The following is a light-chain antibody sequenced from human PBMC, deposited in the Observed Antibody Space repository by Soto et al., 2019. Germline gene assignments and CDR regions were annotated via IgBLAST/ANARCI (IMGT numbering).Light chain of an antibody. J-gene: IGLJ1*01. CDR3: SSYTTSSTRV. Sequence: QSVLTQPASVSGSPGQSIAISCTGSSSDVGIYNYVSWYQQHPGKVPKLIIYEVTNRPSGVSTRFSGSKSGNTASLTISGLQAEDEADYYCSSYTTSSTRVFGTGTKLTVL. V-gene: IGLV2-14*01. CDR1: SSDVGIYNY. CDR2: EVT.